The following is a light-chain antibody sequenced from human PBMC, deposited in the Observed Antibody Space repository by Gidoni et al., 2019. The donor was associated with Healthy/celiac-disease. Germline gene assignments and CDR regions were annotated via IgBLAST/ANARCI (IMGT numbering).Light chain of an antibody. CDR3: QQYNNWPGT. J-gene: IGKJ1*01. Sequence: ERVMTQSPATLSVSPGERATLSCRASQSVSSNLAWYQHKTGQAPRLLIYGASTRTTGIPAGFSGSGSETDFTLTISSLQSEDFTVYCCQQYNNWPGTFGQGTKVEIK. V-gene: IGKV3-15*01. CDR2: GAS. CDR1: QSVSSN.